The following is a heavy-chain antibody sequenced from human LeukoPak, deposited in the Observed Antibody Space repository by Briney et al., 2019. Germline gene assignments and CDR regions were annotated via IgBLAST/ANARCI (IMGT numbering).Heavy chain of an antibody. J-gene: IGHJ4*02. CDR3: AKDQRAVAVTYWSY. CDR1: GFTFSSYA. V-gene: IGHV3-64*01. CDR2: ISSNGGST. Sequence: HPGGSLRLSCAASGFTFSSYAMHWVRQAPGKGLEYVSAISSNGGSTYYANSVKGRFTISRDNSKNTLYLQMNSLRAEDTAVYYCAKDQRAVAVTYWSYWGQGTLVTVSS. D-gene: IGHD6-19*01.